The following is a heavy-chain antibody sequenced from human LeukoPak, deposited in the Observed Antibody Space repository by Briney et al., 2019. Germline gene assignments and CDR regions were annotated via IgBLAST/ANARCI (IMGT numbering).Heavy chain of an antibody. CDR3: ARVRKEQLARLAFDI. J-gene: IGHJ3*02. CDR2: ISAYNGNT. CDR1: GYTFTSYG. V-gene: IGHV1-18*01. Sequence: ASVKVSCKASGYTFTSYGISWVRQAPGQGLEWMGWISAYNGNTNYAQKLQGRVTMTTDTSTSTAYMELRSLRSDDTAVYYCARVRKEQLARLAFDIWGQGTMVTASS. D-gene: IGHD6-13*01.